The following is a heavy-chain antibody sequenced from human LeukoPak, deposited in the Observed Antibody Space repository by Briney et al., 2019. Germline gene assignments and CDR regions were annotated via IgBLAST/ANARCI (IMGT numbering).Heavy chain of an antibody. CDR1: GGXISXXX. CDR2: IYYSGST. Sequence: SETLSLTCTVSGGXISXXXXXWXXXXXXXXXXXXGYIYYSGSTNYNPSLKSRVTISVDTSKNQFSLKLSSVTAADTAVYYCARGGGFLRPDYDYWGQGTLVTVSS. CDR3: ARGGGFLRPDYDY. V-gene: IGHV4-59*01. D-gene: IGHD1-26*01. J-gene: IGHJ4*02.